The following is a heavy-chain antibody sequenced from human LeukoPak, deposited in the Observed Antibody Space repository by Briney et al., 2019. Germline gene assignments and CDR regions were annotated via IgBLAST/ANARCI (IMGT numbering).Heavy chain of an antibody. CDR1: GGSISSSSYY. CDR3: ARTYYYGSGSGEDYYYYYMDV. D-gene: IGHD3-10*01. Sequence: SETLSLTCTVSGGSISSSSYYWGWIRQPPGKGLEWIGSIYYSGSTYYNPSLKSRVTISVDTSKNQFSLKLSSVTAADTAVYYCARTYYYGSGSGEDYYYYYMDVWGKGTTVTVSS. J-gene: IGHJ6*03. CDR2: IYYSGST. V-gene: IGHV4-39*07.